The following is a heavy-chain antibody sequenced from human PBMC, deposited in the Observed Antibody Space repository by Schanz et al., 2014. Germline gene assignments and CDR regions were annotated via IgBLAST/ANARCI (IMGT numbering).Heavy chain of an antibody. D-gene: IGHD3-10*01. CDR3: ARGPIPIQGVPMDF. J-gene: IGHJ4*02. V-gene: IGHV3-33*08. Sequence: VQLLESGGGLVQPGGSLRLSCAVSGFTFGGYALHWVRQAPGKGLEWVANIGYDGSEKYYVDSVKDRFTISRDNSKDTLYLQMSGLTPEDTAVYYCARGPIPIQGVPMDFWGQGTLVTVSS. CDR1: GFTFGGYA. CDR2: IGYDGSEK.